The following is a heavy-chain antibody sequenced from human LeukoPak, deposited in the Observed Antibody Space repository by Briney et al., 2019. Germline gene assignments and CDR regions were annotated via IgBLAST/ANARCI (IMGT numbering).Heavy chain of an antibody. J-gene: IGHJ4*02. CDR1: GASTNNYY. Sequence: PSETLSLTCTVSGASTNNYYWSWIRQPPGKGLEWIGYIYYYGSTNYNPPLKSRVTILVDTSENQFSLRLTSVTAADTAVYYCVRLRGSSGPIDHWGQGTLVTVSS. CDR3: VRLRGSSGPIDH. V-gene: IGHV4-59*01. D-gene: IGHD3-22*01. CDR2: IYYYGST.